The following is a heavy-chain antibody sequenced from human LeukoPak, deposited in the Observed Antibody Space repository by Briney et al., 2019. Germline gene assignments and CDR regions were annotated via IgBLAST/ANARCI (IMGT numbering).Heavy chain of an antibody. Sequence: SETLSLTCTVSGGPISSYYWSWIRQPPGKGLEWIGYIYYSGSTNYNPSLKSRVTISVDTSKNQFSLKLSSVTAADTAVYYCARAPWYYGSGSSHFDYWGQGTLVTVSS. CDR1: GGPISSYY. J-gene: IGHJ4*02. D-gene: IGHD3-10*01. V-gene: IGHV4-59*12. CDR3: ARAPWYYGSGSSHFDY. CDR2: IYYSGST.